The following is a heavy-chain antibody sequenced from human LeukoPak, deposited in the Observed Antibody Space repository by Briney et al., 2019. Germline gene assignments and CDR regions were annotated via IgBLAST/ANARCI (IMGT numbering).Heavy chain of an antibody. CDR1: GGSISSRSDY. Sequence: SETLSLTCTVSGGSISSRSDYLGWIRQTPGKGLEWIGNLDSSGSTYYNPSLKSRVTISVGTSKNQFSLNLRSVTAADTAIYFCSRSHDYGGLYFYYYMDVWGKGTTVTVSS. CDR3: SRSHDYGGLYFYYYMDV. J-gene: IGHJ6*03. D-gene: IGHD4-23*01. CDR2: LDSSGST. V-gene: IGHV4-39*01.